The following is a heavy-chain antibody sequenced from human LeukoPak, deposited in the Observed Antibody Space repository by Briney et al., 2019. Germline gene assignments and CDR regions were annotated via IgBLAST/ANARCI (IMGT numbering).Heavy chain of an antibody. Sequence: SETLSLTCTVSGGSISSSYWSWIRQPPGKGLEWIGYIYYSGSTNYNPSLKSRVTISVDTSKNQFSLKLSSVTAADTAVYYCARPQLTGDRSAFDIWGQGTMVTVSS. CDR1: GGSISSSY. CDR2: IYYSGST. V-gene: IGHV4-59*08. D-gene: IGHD7-27*01. CDR3: ARPQLTGDRSAFDI. J-gene: IGHJ3*02.